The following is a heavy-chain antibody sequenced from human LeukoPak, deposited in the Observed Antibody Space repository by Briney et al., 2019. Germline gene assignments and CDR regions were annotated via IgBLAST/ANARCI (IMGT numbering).Heavy chain of an antibody. J-gene: IGHJ4*02. Sequence: GGSLRLSCAASGFTFSSYAMSWVRQAPGKGLEWVSVISSSGGSGYYADSVKGRFTISRDNSKNALYLQMNSLRAEDTAVYYCAKDKDSGYYYFDYWGQGTLATVSS. CDR3: AKDKDSGYYYFDY. V-gene: IGHV3-23*01. D-gene: IGHD3-22*01. CDR2: ISSSGGSG. CDR1: GFTFSSYA.